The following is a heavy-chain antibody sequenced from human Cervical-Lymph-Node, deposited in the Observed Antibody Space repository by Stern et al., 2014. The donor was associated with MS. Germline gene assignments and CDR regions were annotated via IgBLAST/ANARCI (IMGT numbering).Heavy chain of an antibody. J-gene: IGHJ4*02. D-gene: IGHD6-13*01. Sequence: EVQLVVSGGGLVKPGGSLRLSCAASGFTFSSYSMNWVRPAPGQGLEWVTSSSSSSSYIYYEDSVKGRFTISRDNAKNSLYLQMNSLRAEDTAVYYCARVYFDYSSSWYDYWGQGTLVTVSS. CDR1: GFTFSSYS. CDR3: ARVYFDYSSSWYDY. V-gene: IGHV3-21*01. CDR2: SSSSSSYI.